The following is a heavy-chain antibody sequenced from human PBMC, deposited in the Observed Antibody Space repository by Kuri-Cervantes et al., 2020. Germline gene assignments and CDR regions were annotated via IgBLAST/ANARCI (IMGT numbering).Heavy chain of an antibody. CDR3: ATNYGGNTAYWYFDL. Sequence: SETLSLTCTVSGGSISSSSYYWGWIRQPPGKGLEWIGSIYYSGSTYYNPSLKSRVIMPLDTSKNQFSLKLSSVTAADTAVYYCATNYGGNTAYWYFDLWGRGTLVTVSS. D-gene: IGHD4-23*01. J-gene: IGHJ2*01. CDR1: GGSISSSSYY. CDR2: IYYSGST. V-gene: IGHV4-39*07.